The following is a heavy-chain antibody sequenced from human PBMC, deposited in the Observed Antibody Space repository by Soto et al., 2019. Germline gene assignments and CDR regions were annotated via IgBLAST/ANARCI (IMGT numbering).Heavy chain of an antibody. Sequence: QVQLQQWGAGLLKPSETLSLTCAVYGGSFSGYYWTWIRQSPEKGLEWIGEVNHSGTTYYNPSLKTRVTKSVHTPKNQLSLKMSSVTAADPAVYYCARGIGYCSSINCYSSRRLRFDSWGQGTLVTVSS. CDR2: VNHSGTT. CDR3: ARGIGYCSSINCYSSRRLRFDS. CDR1: GGSFSGYY. V-gene: IGHV4-34*01. J-gene: IGHJ4*02. D-gene: IGHD2-2*01.